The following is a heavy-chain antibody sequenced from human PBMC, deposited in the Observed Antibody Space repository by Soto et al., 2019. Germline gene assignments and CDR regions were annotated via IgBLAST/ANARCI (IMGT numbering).Heavy chain of an antibody. V-gene: IGHV4-59*01. CDR3: ARINYCSSTSCYVFGDYYYMDV. J-gene: IGHJ6*03. CDR2: IYYSGST. Sequence: PSETLSLTCTVSGGSISSYYWSWIRQPPGKGLEWIGYIYYSGSTNYNPSLKSRVTISVDTSKNQFSLKLSSVTVADTAVYYCARINYCSSTSCYVFGDYYYMDVWGKGTTVTVS. D-gene: IGHD2-2*01. CDR1: GGSISSYY.